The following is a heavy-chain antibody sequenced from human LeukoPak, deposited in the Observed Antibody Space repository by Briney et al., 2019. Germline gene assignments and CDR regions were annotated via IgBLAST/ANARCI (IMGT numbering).Heavy chain of an antibody. CDR2: IYYSGST. CDR3: ARGMVVAATRTDY. CDR1: GGSISSYY. J-gene: IGHJ4*02. D-gene: IGHD2-15*01. V-gene: IGHV4-59*08. Sequence: SETLSLTCTVSGGSISSYYWSWIRQPPGKGLEWIGYIYYSGSTNYNPSLKSRVTISVDTSKNQFSLKLSSVTAADTAVHYCARGMVVAATRTDYWGQGTLVTVSS.